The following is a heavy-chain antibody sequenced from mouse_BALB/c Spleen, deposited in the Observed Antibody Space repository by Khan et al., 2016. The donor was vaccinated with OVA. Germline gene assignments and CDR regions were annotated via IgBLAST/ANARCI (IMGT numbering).Heavy chain of an antibody. J-gene: IGHJ3*01. CDR2: INPSNGYT. CDR3: VRGVASYRNDGWFAY. V-gene: IGHV1-4*01. CDR1: GYTFTNYT. Sequence: QVRLQQSGAELARPGASVKMSCKASGYTFTNYTIHWIKLRPGQGLEWIGYINPSNGYTNYNQKFKDKATLSADKSSTTAYMQLSSLTSDDSAVYTCVRGVASYRNDGWFAYWGLGTLVTVSA. D-gene: IGHD2-14*01.